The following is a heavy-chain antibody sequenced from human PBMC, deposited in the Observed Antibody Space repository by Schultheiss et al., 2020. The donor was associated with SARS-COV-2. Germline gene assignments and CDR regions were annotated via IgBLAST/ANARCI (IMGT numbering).Heavy chain of an antibody. J-gene: IGHJ4*02. V-gene: IGHV4-61*10. CDR1: GGSISSGSYY. D-gene: IGHD6-6*01. CDR3: ARDALWGPYSSSSGGVDY. CDR2: IYYSGST. Sequence: SETLSLTCTVSGGSISSGSYYWSWIRQPAGKGLEWIGYIYYSGSTYYNPSLKSRVTISVDTSKNQFSLKLSSVTAADTAVYYCARDALWGPYSSSSGGVDYWGQGTLVTVSS.